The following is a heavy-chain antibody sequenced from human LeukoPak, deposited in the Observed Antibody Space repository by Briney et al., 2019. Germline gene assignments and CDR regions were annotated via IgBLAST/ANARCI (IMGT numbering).Heavy chain of an antibody. V-gene: IGHV1-2*06. CDR3: ARIWLVRGYTYFDQ. J-gene: IGHJ4*02. D-gene: IGHD6-19*01. CDR1: GYTFTGYY. Sequence: ASVKVSCKASGYTFTGYYIHSVRQAPGQGLEWMGRINPKSGDTNYPQKFQGRVTMTRDTSISTAYMELSSLRSDDTAVYYCARIWLVRGYTYFDQWGQGTLVTVSS. CDR2: INPKSGDT.